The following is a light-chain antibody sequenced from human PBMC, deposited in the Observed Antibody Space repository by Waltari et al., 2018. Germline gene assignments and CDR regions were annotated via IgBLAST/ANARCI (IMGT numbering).Light chain of an antibody. V-gene: IGKV3-11*01. CDR2: DAS. J-gene: IGKJ1*01. Sequence: EIVLTQSPATLSLSPGERATLSCRASQSVSSYLAWYQQKPGQAPRLLIYDASNRATGIPARFSGSGSGTDFTLTITRLEPEDFAVYYCLQFRRSPLTFGQGTKVEIK. CDR1: QSVSSY. CDR3: LQFRRSPLT.